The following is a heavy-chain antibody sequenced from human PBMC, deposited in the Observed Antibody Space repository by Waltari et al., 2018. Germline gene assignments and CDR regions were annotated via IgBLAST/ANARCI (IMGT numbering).Heavy chain of an antibody. CDR2: INHSGST. V-gene: IGHV4-34*01. CDR1: GGSFSGYY. D-gene: IGHD6-13*01. J-gene: IGHJ6*02. CDR3: ARGLRAAAGTPYYYYYGMDV. Sequence: QVQLQQWGAGLLKPSETLSLTCAVYGGSFSGYYWSWIRQPPGKGLGGIGEINHSGSTNYNPSLKSRVTISVDTSKNQFSLKLSSVTAADTAVYYCARGLRAAAGTPYYYYYGMDVWGQGTTVTVSS.